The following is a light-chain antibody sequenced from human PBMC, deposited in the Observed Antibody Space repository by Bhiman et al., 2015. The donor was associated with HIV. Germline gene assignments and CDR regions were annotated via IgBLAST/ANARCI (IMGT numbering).Light chain of an antibody. V-gene: IGLV6-57*01. CDR2: EDN. Sequence: NFMLTQPHSVSESPGKTVTISCTRSSGSIASKYVQWYQQRPGSSPTTVIYEDNQRPSGVPDRFSGSIDSSSNSASLTISGLKTEDEADYYCQSYDSNSKGVFGGGTKLTVL. CDR3: QSYDSNSKGV. CDR1: SGSIASKY. J-gene: IGLJ3*02.